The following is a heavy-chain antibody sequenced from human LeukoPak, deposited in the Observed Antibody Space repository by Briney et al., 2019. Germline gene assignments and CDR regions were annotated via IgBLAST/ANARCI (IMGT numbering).Heavy chain of an antibody. Sequence: SETLSLTCALYGGSFSGYSWTWIRQPPGKGLEWIGEVTHSGGINYNPSLSSRVTISADMSTKFFSLKLNSVNAADTAVYYCSRGVSKLEFLDWGQGTLATVSP. CDR3: SRGVSKLEFLD. D-gene: IGHD3-3*01. J-gene: IGHJ4*02. CDR1: GGSFSGYS. V-gene: IGHV4-34*01. CDR2: VTHSGGI.